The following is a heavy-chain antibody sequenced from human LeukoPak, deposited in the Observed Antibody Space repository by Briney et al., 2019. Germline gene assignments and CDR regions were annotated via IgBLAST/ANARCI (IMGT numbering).Heavy chain of an antibody. CDR1: GGSISSSSYY. CDR2: IYYSGST. CDR3: ARDEVVVAATGYYYYMDV. D-gene: IGHD2-15*01. J-gene: IGHJ6*03. Sequence: SETLSLTCTVSGGSISSSSYYWGWIRQPPGKGLEWIGSIYYSGSTYYNPSLKSRVTISVDTSKNQFSLKLSSVTAADTAVYYCARDEVVVAATGYYYYMDVWGKGTTVTVSS. V-gene: IGHV4-39*02.